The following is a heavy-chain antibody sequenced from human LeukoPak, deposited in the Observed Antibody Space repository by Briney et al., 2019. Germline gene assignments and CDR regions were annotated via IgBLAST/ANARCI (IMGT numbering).Heavy chain of an antibody. Sequence: SETLSLTCTVSGGSISSYYWSWIRQPAGKGLEWIGRIYTSGSTNYNPSLKSRVTMSVDTSKNQFSLKLSSVPAADTAVYYCARDVDFWSGYPGGWFDPWGQGTLATVSS. J-gene: IGHJ5*02. V-gene: IGHV4-4*07. D-gene: IGHD3-3*01. CDR3: ARDVDFWSGYPGGWFDP. CDR1: GGSISSYY. CDR2: IYTSGST.